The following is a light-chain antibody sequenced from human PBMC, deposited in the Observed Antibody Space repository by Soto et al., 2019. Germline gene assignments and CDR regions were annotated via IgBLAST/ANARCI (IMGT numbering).Light chain of an antibody. J-gene: IGKJ1*01. CDR1: QSVSSN. CDR3: QQYNNWLRT. CDR2: GAS. V-gene: IGKV3-15*01. Sequence: EIVMTQSPATLSVSPGERVTLSCRASQSVSSNLAWYQQKPGQAPRLLIYGASTRATGIPARFSGSGSGTEFTLTVSSLQSADFAVYYCQQYNNWLRTFGQGTKVEIK.